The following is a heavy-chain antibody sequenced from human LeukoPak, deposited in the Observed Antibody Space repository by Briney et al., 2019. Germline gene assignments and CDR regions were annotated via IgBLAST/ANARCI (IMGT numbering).Heavy chain of an antibody. CDR3: AKDLRYSSGFDY. V-gene: IGHV3-23*01. CDR2: ISGSGGST. Sequence: PGGSLRLSCAASGFTFSSYAMSWVRQAPGKGLEWVSAISGSGGSTYYADSVKGRFTISRDNSKNTLYLQMNSQRAEDTAVYYCAKDLRYSSGFDYWGQGTLVTVSS. J-gene: IGHJ4*02. D-gene: IGHD6-19*01. CDR1: GFTFSSYA.